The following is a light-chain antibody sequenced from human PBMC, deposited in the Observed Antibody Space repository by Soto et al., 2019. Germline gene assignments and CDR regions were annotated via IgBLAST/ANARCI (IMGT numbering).Light chain of an antibody. CDR1: QSVDSSH. J-gene: IGKJ4*01. CDR3: QQYETSPFT. V-gene: IGKV3-20*01. CDR2: GAS. Sequence: EIGMTQSPATLSVSPGERATLSCRASQSVDSSHLAWYQHRPGRAPRLLVYGASRRATGVPDRFSGSGSGTHFTLSIRRLESEDFAVYYCQQYETSPFTFGGGTKVDI.